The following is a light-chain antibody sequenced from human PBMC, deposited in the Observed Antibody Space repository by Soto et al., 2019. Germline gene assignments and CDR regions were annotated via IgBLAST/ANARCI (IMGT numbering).Light chain of an antibody. J-gene: IGKJ1*01. V-gene: IGKV3-15*01. CDR1: QSVSSN. CDR3: QQSYSTPRT. Sequence: EIGMTQSPATLSVSPGERATLSCRASQSVSSNLAWYQQKPGQAPKLLIYAASTLQSGVPSRFSGSGSGTDFTLTISSLQPEDVATYYCQQSYSTPRTFGQGTKV. CDR2: AAS.